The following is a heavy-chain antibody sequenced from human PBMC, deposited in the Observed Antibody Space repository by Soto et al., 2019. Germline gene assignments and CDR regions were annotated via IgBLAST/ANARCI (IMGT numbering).Heavy chain of an antibody. CDR2: IYYSGST. CDR1: VDSISSGANY. J-gene: IGHJ6*02. Sequence: PSETLSLTCTVPVDSISSGANYWSWILQPPGKGLEWIGYIYYSGSTYYNPTLKSRVTISVDRSKNLFSLELSSLRSEDTAVYYCAAGPAAIKWGMDVWGQGTTVTVSS. CDR3: AAGPAAIKWGMDV. D-gene: IGHD2-2*02. V-gene: IGHV4-30-4*01.